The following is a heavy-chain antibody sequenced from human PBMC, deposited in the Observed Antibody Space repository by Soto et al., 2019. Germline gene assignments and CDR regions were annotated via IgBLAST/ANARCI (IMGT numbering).Heavy chain of an antibody. CDR1: GYTFTSYG. CDR3: ARHLPVVDPLGWVDP. D-gene: IGHD2-2*01. J-gene: IGHJ5*02. Sequence: QVQLVQSGAEVKKPGASVKVSCKASGYTFTSYGISWVRQAPGQGLEWMGWISAYNGNTNYAQKLQGRVTMTTDTSTSTAYMYRRGRRSDDTAVYYWARHLPVVDPLGWVDPWGQGTLVTVSS. V-gene: IGHV1-18*01. CDR2: ISAYNGNT.